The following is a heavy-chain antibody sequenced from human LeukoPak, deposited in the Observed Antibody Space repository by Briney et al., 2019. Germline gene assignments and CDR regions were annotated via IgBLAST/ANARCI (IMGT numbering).Heavy chain of an antibody. J-gene: IGHJ4*02. Sequence: SVKVSCKASGGTFSSYAISWVRQAPGQGLEWMGGIIPIFGTANYAQKFQGRVTITTDESTSTAYMELSSLRSEDTAVYYCARGEVSVPRYCSSTSCYMYPEPYFDYWGQGTLVTVSS. D-gene: IGHD2-2*02. V-gene: IGHV1-69*05. CDR3: ARGEVSVPRYCSSTSCYMYPEPYFDY. CDR2: IIPIFGTA. CDR1: GGTFSSYA.